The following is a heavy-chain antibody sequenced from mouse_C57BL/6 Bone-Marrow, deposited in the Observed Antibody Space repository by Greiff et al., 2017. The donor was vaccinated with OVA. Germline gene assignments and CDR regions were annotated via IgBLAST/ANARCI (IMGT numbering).Heavy chain of an antibody. CDR2: ISSGGDYI. V-gene: IGHV5-9-1*02. Sequence: EVKLVESGEGLVKPGGSLKLSCAASGFTFSSYAMSWVRQTPEKRLEWVAYISSGGDYIYYADTVKGRFTISRANAWNTLYLQLSSLKSEDTAMCYCTGVDTTVVPPCYAMDYWGQGTSVTVSS. CDR3: TGVDTTVVPPCYAMDY. J-gene: IGHJ4*01. CDR1: GFTFSSYA. D-gene: IGHD1-1*01.